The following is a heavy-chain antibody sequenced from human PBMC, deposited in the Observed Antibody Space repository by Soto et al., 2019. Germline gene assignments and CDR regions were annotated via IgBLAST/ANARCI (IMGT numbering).Heavy chain of an antibody. J-gene: IGHJ6*03. D-gene: IGHD4-4*01. CDR3: ARDRGGYSNYRRYYHLDV. CDR1: GFTFSDYY. V-gene: IGHV3-11*01. Sequence: GGSLRLSCAASGFTFSDYYMTWIRQAPGKGLEWVSFISDGGATIFYADSVKGRFTISRDNAKNSLFLQMNSLRAEDTAVYYCARDRGGYSNYRRYYHLDVWGKGTTVTVSS. CDR2: ISDGGATI.